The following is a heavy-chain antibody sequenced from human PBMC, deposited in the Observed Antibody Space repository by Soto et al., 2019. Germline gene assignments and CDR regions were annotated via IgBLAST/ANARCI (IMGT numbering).Heavy chain of an antibody. V-gene: IGHV3-15*01. CDR1: GFTFSNAW. CDR2: IKSKTDGGTT. J-gene: IGHJ3*02. CDR3: TTVEGDIVVVPAANPHDAFDI. Sequence: GESLKISCAASGFTFSNAWMSWVRQAPGKGLEWVGRIKSKTDGGTTDYAAPVKGRFTISRDDSKNTLYLQMNSLKTEDTAVYYCTTVEGDIVVVPAANPHDAFDIWGQGTMVTVSS. D-gene: IGHD2-2*01.